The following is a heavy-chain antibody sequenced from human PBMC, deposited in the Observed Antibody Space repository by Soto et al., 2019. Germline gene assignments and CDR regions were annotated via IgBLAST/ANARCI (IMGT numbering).Heavy chain of an antibody. D-gene: IGHD6-13*01. CDR2: ISGGGDTT. CDR1: GFTFNNYA. J-gene: IGHJ4*02. Sequence: EVQLLESGGGLVQPGESLRLSCAGSGFTFNNYAMTWVRQAPGKGPEWVSAISGGGDTTYYADSVKGRFPISRDNSNNTLYLQMNILRAEDTAVYYCAKHGPQYSSSLTHYWGQGTLVTVSS. CDR3: AKHGPQYSSSLTHY. V-gene: IGHV3-23*01.